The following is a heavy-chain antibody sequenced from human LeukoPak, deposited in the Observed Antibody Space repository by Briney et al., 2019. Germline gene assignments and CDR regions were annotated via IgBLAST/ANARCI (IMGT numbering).Heavy chain of an antibody. CDR2: IYGSAGTT. Sequence: GGSLRLSCAVSGFTFSSYAMSWVRQAPGKGLEWVSCIYGSAGTTQYADSVKGRFTISRDKSKNTLYLQMNSLRAEDTAVYYCAKDMDTMMVIFNPTWGQGTLVTVSS. CDR1: GFTFSSYA. J-gene: IGHJ5*02. V-gene: IGHV3-23*01. D-gene: IGHD3-22*01. CDR3: AKDMDTMMVIFNPT.